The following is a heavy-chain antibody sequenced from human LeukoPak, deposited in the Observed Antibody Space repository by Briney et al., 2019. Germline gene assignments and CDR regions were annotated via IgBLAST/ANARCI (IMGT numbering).Heavy chain of an antibody. Sequence: PGGSLRLSCVASGFTFSSYWMAWVRQAPGKGLEWVANMKQDGSAKHYADSVKGRFSISRDNSKKSVHLQMDSLRAEDTALYYCARDNVGALDYWGHGTLVTVSS. CDR2: MKQDGSAK. CDR3: ARDNVGALDY. CDR1: GFTFSSYW. D-gene: IGHD1-26*01. V-gene: IGHV3-7*01. J-gene: IGHJ4*01.